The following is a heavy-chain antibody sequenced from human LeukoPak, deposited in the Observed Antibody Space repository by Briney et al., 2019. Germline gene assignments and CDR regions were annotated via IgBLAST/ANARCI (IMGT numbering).Heavy chain of an antibody. CDR2: IYAGGST. CDR3: ARELRTKDYYYMDV. CDR1: GFTFGSNY. Sequence: QAGGSLRLSCAASGFTFGSNYMNWVRQAPGKGLEWVSIIYAGGSTYSADAVRGRFTISRDNSKNTLYLQMYSLRAEDTAVYYCARELRTKDYYYMDVWGKGTTVTISS. J-gene: IGHJ6*03. D-gene: IGHD1-1*01. V-gene: IGHV3-66*01.